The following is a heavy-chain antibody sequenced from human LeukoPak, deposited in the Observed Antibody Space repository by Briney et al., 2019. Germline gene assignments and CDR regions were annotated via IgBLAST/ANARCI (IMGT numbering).Heavy chain of an antibody. CDR3: ASYYYGSGSYNDY. CDR2: IYHSGST. D-gene: IGHD3-10*01. V-gene: IGHV4-38-2*01. CDR1: GYSISSGYY. Sequence: SETLSLNCAVSGYSISSGYYLGWIRQPPGKGLEWIGTIYHSGSTYYNPSLKSRVTISVDTSKTQFSLKLSSVTAADTAVYSCASYYYGSGSYNDYWGQGTLVTVSS. J-gene: IGHJ4*02.